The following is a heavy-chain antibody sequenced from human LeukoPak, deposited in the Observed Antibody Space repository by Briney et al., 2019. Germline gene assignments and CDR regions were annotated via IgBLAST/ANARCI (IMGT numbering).Heavy chain of an antibody. D-gene: IGHD6-19*01. CDR2: IQTSGYT. CDR1: GGSISSYY. Sequence: SETLSLTCSVSGGSISSYYWSWIRQSAGKGLEWIGRIQTSGYTNYNPSLKSRVSMSVDTSTNQVSLNLTSMTAADTAMYYCARDFIRGWFRGKTCFDPWGQGTLVTVSS. CDR3: ARDFIRGWFRGKTCFDP. J-gene: IGHJ5*02. V-gene: IGHV4-4*07.